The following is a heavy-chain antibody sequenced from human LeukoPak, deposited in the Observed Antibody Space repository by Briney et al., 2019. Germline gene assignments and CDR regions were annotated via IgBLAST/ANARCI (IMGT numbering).Heavy chain of an antibody. V-gene: IGHV3-21*04. CDR3: AKDRRDGYKWTY. CDR1: GFTFSSYS. CDR2: ISSSSSYI. D-gene: IGHD5-24*01. J-gene: IGHJ4*02. Sequence: GGSLRPSCAASGFTFSSYSMNWVRQAPGRGLEWVSSISSSSSYIYYADSVKGRFTISRDNAKNSLYLQMNSLRAEDTAVYYCAKDRRDGYKWTYWGQGTLVTVSS.